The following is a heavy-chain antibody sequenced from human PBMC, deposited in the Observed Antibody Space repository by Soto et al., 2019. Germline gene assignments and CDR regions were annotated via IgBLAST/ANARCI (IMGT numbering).Heavy chain of an antibody. V-gene: IGHV3-7*03. Sequence: VGSLRLSCRASGYTFSNYYIIWVRQAPGKGLEWVANIRQDGGEKYYVDSVKGRFTISRDNTQNSMYLQMNSLRAEDTAIYYCARTDYSNYVGFDYWGQGTLVTVSS. D-gene: IGHD4-4*01. CDR2: IRQDGGEK. J-gene: IGHJ4*02. CDR1: GYTFSNYY. CDR3: ARTDYSNYVGFDY.